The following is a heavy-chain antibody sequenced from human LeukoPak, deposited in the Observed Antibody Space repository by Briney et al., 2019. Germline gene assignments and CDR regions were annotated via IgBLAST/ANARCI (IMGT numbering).Heavy chain of an antibody. D-gene: IGHD6-13*01. V-gene: IGHV1-8*03. CDR2: MNPNSANT. Sequence: ASVKVSCKASGYTFTSYDINWVRQATGQGLEWMGWMNPNSANTGYAQKFQGRVTITRNTSISTAYMELSSLRSEDTAVYYCARRAAQQGFYYYYYMDVWGKGTTVTVSS. CDR1: GYTFTSYD. CDR3: ARRAAQQGFYYYYYMDV. J-gene: IGHJ6*03.